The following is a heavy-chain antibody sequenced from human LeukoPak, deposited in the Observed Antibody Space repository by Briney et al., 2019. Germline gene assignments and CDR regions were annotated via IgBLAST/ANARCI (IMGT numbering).Heavy chain of an antibody. CDR3: ARSTRGYSYGWVFDY. D-gene: IGHD5-18*01. CDR2: INAGNGNT. Sequence: GASVKVSCKASGYTFTSYGISWVRQAPGQGLEWMGWINAGNGNTKYSQEFQGRVTITRDISASTAYMELSSLRSEDMAVYYCARSTRGYSYGWVFDYWGQGTLVTVSS. CDR1: GYTFTSYG. V-gene: IGHV1-3*03. J-gene: IGHJ4*02.